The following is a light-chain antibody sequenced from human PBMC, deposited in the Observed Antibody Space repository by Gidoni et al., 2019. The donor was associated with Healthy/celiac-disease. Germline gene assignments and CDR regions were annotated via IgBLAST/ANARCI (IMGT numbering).Light chain of an antibody. CDR2: GAS. J-gene: IGKJ2*01. CDR3: QQYNNWPPKT. CDR1: LLVSSN. V-gene: IGKV3-15*01. Sequence: EIVMTQSPATLSVSPGERATISCRASLLVSSNLAWYQQKPGQAPRLLIYGASTRATGIPASCICSGSGTEFTLTISSLQSEDFAVVYCQQYNNWPPKTFGQGTKVEIK.